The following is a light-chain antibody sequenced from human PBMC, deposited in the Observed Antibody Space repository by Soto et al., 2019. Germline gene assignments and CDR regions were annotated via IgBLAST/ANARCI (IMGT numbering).Light chain of an antibody. CDR3: QQANTPPYP. J-gene: IGKJ3*01. CDR1: QSISSW. Sequence: DIQMTQFPSTLSASVGDRVTITCRASQSISSWLVWYQQKPGKAPKLLIYAASSLQSGVPSRFSGSGSGTDFTLTISSLQAEDFATYYCQQANTPPYPFGPGTKVDIK. CDR2: AAS. V-gene: IGKV1-12*01.